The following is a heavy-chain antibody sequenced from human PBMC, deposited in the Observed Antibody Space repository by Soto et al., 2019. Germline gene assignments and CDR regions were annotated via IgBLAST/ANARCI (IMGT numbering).Heavy chain of an antibody. V-gene: IGHV4-34*01. Sequence: SSETLSLTCAVNGGSFTGYYWSWIRQLPGKGLEWIGDINQSGGGTSNYNPSLKSRVTMSLDTSNIQFSLKLSSVTAADTALYYCARGIAYNFWSGKYYFDYWGLGTLVTVPQ. CDR1: GGSFTGYY. J-gene: IGHJ4*02. CDR3: ARGIAYNFWSGKYYFDY. CDR2: INQSGGGTS. D-gene: IGHD3-3*01.